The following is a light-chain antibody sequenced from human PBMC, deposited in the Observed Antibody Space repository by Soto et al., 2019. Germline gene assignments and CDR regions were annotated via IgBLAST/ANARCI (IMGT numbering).Light chain of an antibody. CDR2: AVS. Sequence: SSDIGSYNHVAWYQQFPGKSPKLMIYAVSDRPPGVSDRFSGSKSGITASLTISGLQTEDEADYYCISYTDRQSYLFGTGTKVTVL. CDR1: SSDIGSYNH. J-gene: IGLJ1*01. CDR3: ISYTDRQSYL. V-gene: IGLV2-14*03.